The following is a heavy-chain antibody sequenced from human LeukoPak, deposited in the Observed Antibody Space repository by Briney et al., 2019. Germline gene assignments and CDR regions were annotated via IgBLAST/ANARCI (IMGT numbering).Heavy chain of an antibody. CDR3: SRDQYNWTENWFDP. CDR1: GYTFTRYY. Sequence: GSVKVSCKAPGYTFTRYYVHWWRQAPGHGLEWMGWINLNSGGTNYEQKFQGRVTMTRDTSISTAYMELSRLRSDDTAVYYCSRDQYNWTENWFDPWGQGTLVTVSS. J-gene: IGHJ5*02. CDR2: INLNSGGT. D-gene: IGHD1-20*01. V-gene: IGHV1-2*02.